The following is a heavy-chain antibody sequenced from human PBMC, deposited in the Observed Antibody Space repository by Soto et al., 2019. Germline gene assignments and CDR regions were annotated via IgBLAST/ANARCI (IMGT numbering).Heavy chain of an antibody. J-gene: IGHJ6*02. V-gene: IGHV1-69*13. CDR2: IIPIFGTA. CDR3: ARVAGPSYYYYYYGMDV. CDR1: GGTFSSYA. Sequence: SVKDSCKASGGTFSSYAISWVRQAPGQGLEWMGGIIPIFGTANYAQKFQGRVTITADESTSTAYMELSSLRSEDTAVYYCARVAGPSYYYYYYGMDVWGQGTTVTVSS.